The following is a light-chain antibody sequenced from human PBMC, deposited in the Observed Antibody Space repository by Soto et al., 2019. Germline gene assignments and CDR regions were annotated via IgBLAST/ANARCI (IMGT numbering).Light chain of an antibody. J-gene: IGKJ3*01. CDR3: QQRSRDGFT. Sequence: DIQMTQSPSSLSESAGDRVTITCRASQGISTYLNWYQQKPGKAPKLLIYAASSLQSGVPSRFSGSGSGTDFTLTISSLEPEDFAVYYCQQRSRDGFTFGPGTKVGIK. V-gene: IGKV1-39*01. CDR2: AAS. CDR1: QGISTY.